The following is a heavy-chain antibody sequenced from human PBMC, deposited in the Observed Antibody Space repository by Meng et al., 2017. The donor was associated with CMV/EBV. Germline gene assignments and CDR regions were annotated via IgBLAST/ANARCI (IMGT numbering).Heavy chain of an antibody. Sequence: SETLSLTCTVSGCSISSYYWSWIRQPPGKGLEWIGYIYYSGSTNYNPSLKSRVTISVDTSKNQFSLKPSSVTASAPAVFFFLIRPPYVSDSSLFGPCDACGGISSYYWG. V-gene: IGHV4-59*08. D-gene: IGHD5/OR15-5a*01. J-gene: IGHJ4*01. CDR1: GCSISSYY. CDR2: IYYSGST. CDR3: LIRPPYVSDSSLFGPCDACGGISSYY.